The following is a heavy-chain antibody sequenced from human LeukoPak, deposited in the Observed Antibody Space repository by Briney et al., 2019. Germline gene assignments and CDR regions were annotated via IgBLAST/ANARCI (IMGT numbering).Heavy chain of an antibody. CDR2: IIPIFGTA. CDR3: ARYSYYDSSGYRTFDY. V-gene: IGHV1-69*06. CDR1: GGTFSSYA. D-gene: IGHD3-22*01. Sequence: AASVKVSCKASGGTFSSYAISWVRQAPGQGLEWMGGIIPIFGTANYAQKFQGRVTITADKSTSTGYMELGSLRSEDTAVYYCARYSYYDSSGYRTFDYWGQGTLVTVSS. J-gene: IGHJ4*02.